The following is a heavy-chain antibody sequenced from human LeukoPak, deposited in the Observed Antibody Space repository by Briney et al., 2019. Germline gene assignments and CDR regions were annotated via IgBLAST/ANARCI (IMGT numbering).Heavy chain of an antibody. CDR3: AELGITMIGGV. CDR1: GFNFSNYA. J-gene: IGHJ6*04. Sequence: GGSLRLSCAASGFNFSNYALSWVRQAPGKGLEWVSAISGSGDKTYYADSVKGRFTISRDNAKNSLYLQMNSLRAEDTAVYYCAELGITMIGGVWGKGTTVTISS. V-gene: IGHV3-23*01. CDR2: ISGSGDKT. D-gene: IGHD3-10*02.